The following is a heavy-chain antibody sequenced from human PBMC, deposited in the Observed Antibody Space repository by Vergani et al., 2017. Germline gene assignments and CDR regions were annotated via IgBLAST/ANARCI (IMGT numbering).Heavy chain of an antibody. Sequence: QVQLQESGPGLVKPSETLTLTCDVSDSSIMTNPYWGWFRQSPGKGLEWIGCIHHSGDTHYNSSLKSRVSISIVSSSKFSLSLTSVTAADTAIYYCARRRGSGGFFPSSYFYGMYVWGHGTTVTVSS. J-gene: IGHJ6*02. CDR2: IHHSGDT. CDR1: DSSIMTNPY. CDR3: ARRRGSGGFFPSSYFYGMYV. V-gene: IGHV4-38-2*01. D-gene: IGHD3-10*01.